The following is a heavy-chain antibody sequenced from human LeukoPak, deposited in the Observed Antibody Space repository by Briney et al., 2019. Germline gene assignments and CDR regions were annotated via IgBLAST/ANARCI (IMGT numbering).Heavy chain of an antibody. CDR3: ATWAFYHGLDV. Sequence: GGSLRLSCAASGFTFGDYAMHWVRQAPGKGLEWVSLIRADGGRTYYADSVNGQFTISRDNSKNSLYLQMNSLRTDDTALYYCATWAFYHGLDVWGQGSTVTVSS. CDR2: IRADGGRT. D-gene: IGHD2/OR15-2a*01. V-gene: IGHV3-43*02. J-gene: IGHJ6*02. CDR1: GFTFGDYA.